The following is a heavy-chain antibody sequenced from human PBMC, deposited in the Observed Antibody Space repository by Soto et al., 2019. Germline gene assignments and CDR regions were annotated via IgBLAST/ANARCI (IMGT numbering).Heavy chain of an antibody. CDR2: ISGSGGSR. Sequence: EVQLLESGGGLIEPGGSLRLSGAASGFTFSIYAMSWVREAPGKGLEWVSAISGSGGSRYYADSVKGRFTISRDNSKNTLYLQMNSLRAEDTAVYYCAKDQGGWELRVLDYWGQGTLVTVSS. J-gene: IGHJ4*02. CDR1: GFTFSIYA. V-gene: IGHV3-23*01. CDR3: AKDQGGWELRVLDY. D-gene: IGHD1-26*01.